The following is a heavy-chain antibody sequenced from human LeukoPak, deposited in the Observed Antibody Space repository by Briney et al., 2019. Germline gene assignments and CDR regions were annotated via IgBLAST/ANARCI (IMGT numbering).Heavy chain of an antibody. D-gene: IGHD6-13*01. Sequence: PGGSLRLSCAASGFTFSSYEMNWVRQAPGKGLEWVSYISSSGSTIYYADSVKGRFTISRDNAKNSLYLQMNSLRAEDTAVYYCARQYSSSWYESYIDYWGQGTLVTVSS. CDR2: ISSSGSTI. V-gene: IGHV3-48*03. J-gene: IGHJ4*02. CDR1: GFTFSSYE. CDR3: ARQYSSSWYESYIDY.